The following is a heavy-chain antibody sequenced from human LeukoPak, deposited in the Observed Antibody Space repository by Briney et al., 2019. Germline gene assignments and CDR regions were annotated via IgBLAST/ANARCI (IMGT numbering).Heavy chain of an antibody. CDR2: IIPIFGTA. CDR3: ARDHDCCSSTSCYYWFDP. V-gene: IGHV1-69*05. CDR1: GGTFSSYA. Sequence: GSSVKVSCKASGGTFSSYAISWVRQAPGQGLEWMGGIIPIFGTANYAQKFQGRVTITTDESTSTAYMELSSLRFEDTAVYYCARDHDCCSSTSCYYWFDPWGQGTLVTVSS. J-gene: IGHJ5*02. D-gene: IGHD2-2*01.